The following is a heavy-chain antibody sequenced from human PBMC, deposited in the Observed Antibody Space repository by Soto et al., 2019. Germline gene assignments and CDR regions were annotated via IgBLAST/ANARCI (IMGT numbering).Heavy chain of an antibody. J-gene: IGHJ4*02. CDR1: EFNYYESG. V-gene: IGHV3-33*08. CDR3: ARDGVGATTYFGYLDY. CDR2: IWADGNNK. Sequence: GGSLRLSCAASEFNYYESGMQWVRQSPDKGLEWVATIWADGNNKYYADFVKGRFTISRDNSKKTQSLQMNNLRAEDTAVYYCARDGVGATTYFGYLDYWSQGILVTSPQ. D-gene: IGHD1-26*01.